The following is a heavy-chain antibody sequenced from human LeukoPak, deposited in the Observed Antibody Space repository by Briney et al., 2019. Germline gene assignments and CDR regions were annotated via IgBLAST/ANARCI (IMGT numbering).Heavy chain of an antibody. CDR2: ISGSGGST. J-gene: IGHJ4*02. D-gene: IGHD3-22*01. CDR3: AKDHYYYDSSGYQC. Sequence: GGSLRLSCAASGFTFSSYAMSWVRQAPGKGLEWVSAISGSGGSTYYADSVKGRFTISRDNAKNSLYLQMNSLRAEDTALYYCAKDHYYYDSSGYQCWGQGTLVTVSS. V-gene: IGHV3-23*01. CDR1: GFTFSSYA.